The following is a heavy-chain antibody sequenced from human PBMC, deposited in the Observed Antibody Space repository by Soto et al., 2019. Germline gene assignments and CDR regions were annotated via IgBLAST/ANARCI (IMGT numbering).Heavy chain of an antibody. Sequence: ASETLSLTCTVSGGAISSYYCSWIRQPPGKGLEWIGYIYYSGSTNYNRCLKSRATISVDTSKNQFSLKLNSVTAADTAVYYCARSGGSLDYWGQGTLVTVSS. J-gene: IGHJ4*02. V-gene: IGHV4-59*01. D-gene: IGHD2-15*01. CDR3: ARSGGSLDY. CDR2: IYYSGST. CDR1: GGAISSYY.